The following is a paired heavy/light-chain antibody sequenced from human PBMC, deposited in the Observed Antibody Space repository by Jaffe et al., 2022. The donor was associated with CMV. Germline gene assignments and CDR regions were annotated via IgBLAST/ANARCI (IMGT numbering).Light chain of an antibody. J-gene: IGLJ2*01. CDR2: EDN. Sequence: NFMLTQPHSVSESPGKTVTISCTRSSGSIASNYVQWYQQRPGSAPTTVIYEDNQRPSGVPDRFSGSIDSSSNSASLTISGLKTEDEADYYCQSYDSSNVVFGGGTKLTVL. CDR1: SGSIASNY. CDR3: QSYDSSNVV. V-gene: IGLV6-57*04.
Heavy chain of an antibody. CDR3: ARDMGYCSSTSCRDYYYYYYMDV. CDR2: ISAYNGNT. J-gene: IGHJ6*03. D-gene: IGHD2-2*01. Sequence: QVQLVQSGAEVKKPGASVKVSCKASGYTFTSYGISWVRQAPGQGLEWMGWISAYNGNTNYAQKLQGRVTMTTDTSTSTAYMELRSLRSDDTAVYYCARDMGYCSSTSCRDYYYYYYMDVWGKGTTVTVSS. V-gene: IGHV1-18*04. CDR1: GYTFTSYG.